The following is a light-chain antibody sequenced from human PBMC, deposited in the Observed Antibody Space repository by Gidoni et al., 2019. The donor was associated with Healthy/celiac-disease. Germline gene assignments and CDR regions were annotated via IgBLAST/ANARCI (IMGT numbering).Light chain of an antibody. CDR1: QSVSSSY. J-gene: IGKJ3*01. CDR3: QQYGSSPLFT. V-gene: IGKV3-20*01. Sequence: DIVFTQPPGTLSLPPGERATLSCRASQSVSSSYLAWYQQKPGQAPRLLIYGASSRAAGIPDRFSCSASGTDFTLTISRLQPEDFAVNYCQQYGSSPLFTFGPGTRVDIK. CDR2: GAS.